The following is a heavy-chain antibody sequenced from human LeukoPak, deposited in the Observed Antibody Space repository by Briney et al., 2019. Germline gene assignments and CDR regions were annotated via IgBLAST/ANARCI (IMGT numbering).Heavy chain of an antibody. CDR1: GFTFSSYS. CDR3: ARDLISAPLGFGEPYPP. D-gene: IGHD3-10*01. Sequence: GGSLRFSCAASGFTFSSYSMNWVRQAPGKGLEWVSSISSSSSYIYYADSVKGRFTISRDNAKNSLYLQMNSLRAEDTAVYYCARDLISAPLGFGEPYPPWGQGTLVTVSS. CDR2: ISSSSSYI. J-gene: IGHJ5*02. V-gene: IGHV3-21*01.